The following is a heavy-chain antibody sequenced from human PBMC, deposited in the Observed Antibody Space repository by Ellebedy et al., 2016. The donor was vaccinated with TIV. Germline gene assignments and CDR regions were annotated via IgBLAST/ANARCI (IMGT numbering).Heavy chain of an antibody. CDR2: IKQDGGET. V-gene: IGHV3-7*03. CDR3: ARDKGDDSGSKFDS. D-gene: IGHD6-19*01. Sequence: GESLKISCAASGFTFSSYWMSWVRQAPGKGLVWVANIKQDGGETYYVDSLRGRFTISRDNAKRSLYLQMNSLRADDTAVYYCARDKGDDSGSKFDSWGQGTLVTVSS. J-gene: IGHJ4*02. CDR1: GFTFSSYW.